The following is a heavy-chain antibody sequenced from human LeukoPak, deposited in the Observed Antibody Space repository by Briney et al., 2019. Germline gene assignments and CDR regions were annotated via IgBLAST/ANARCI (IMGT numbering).Heavy chain of an antibody. J-gene: IGHJ6*02. Sequence: PGGSLRLSCAASGFTFSSYWMSWVRQAPGKGLEWVANIKQDGSEKNYVDSVKGRFTFSRDNAKNSLFLQMNSLRAEDTAMYYCARFGVPHGVDVWGQGTTVTVSS. CDR3: ARFGVPHGVDV. CDR2: IKQDGSEK. V-gene: IGHV3-7*04. CDR1: GFTFSSYW. D-gene: IGHD3-3*01.